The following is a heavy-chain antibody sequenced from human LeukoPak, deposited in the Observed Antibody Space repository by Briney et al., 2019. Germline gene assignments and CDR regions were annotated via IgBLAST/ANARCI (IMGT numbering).Heavy chain of an antibody. V-gene: IGHV4-39*01. Sequence: PSETLSLTCTVSGGSISSSSYYWGWIRQPPGKGLERIGSIYYSGSTYYNPSLKSRVTISVDTSKNQFSLKLSSVTAADTAVYYCARRSSSSYYYYGMDVWGQGTTVTVSS. CDR2: IYYSGST. CDR1: GGSISSSSYY. J-gene: IGHJ6*02. CDR3: ARRSSSSYYYYGMDV. D-gene: IGHD6-6*01.